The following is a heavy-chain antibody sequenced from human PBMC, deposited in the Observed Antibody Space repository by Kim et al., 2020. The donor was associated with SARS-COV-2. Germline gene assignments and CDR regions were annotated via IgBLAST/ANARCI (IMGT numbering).Heavy chain of an antibody. D-gene: IGHD3-9*01. J-gene: IGHJ4*02. CDR1: GGTFSSYT. CDR2: IIPILGIA. CDR3: ARTYYDILTGYSGAFDY. V-gene: IGHV1-69*02. Sequence: SVKVSCKASGGTFSSYTISWVRQAPGQGLEWMGRIIPILGIANYAQKFQGRVTITADKSTSTAYMELSSLRSEDTAVYYCARTYYDILTGYSGAFDYWGQGTLVTVSS.